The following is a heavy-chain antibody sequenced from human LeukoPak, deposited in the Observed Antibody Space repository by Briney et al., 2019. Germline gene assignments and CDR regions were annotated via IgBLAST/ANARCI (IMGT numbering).Heavy chain of an antibody. CDR2: VSGSGART. Sequence: PGGSLRLSCAASGFTFNIYAMTWVRQAPGKGLEWVSAVSGSGARTYYADSVKGRFTISRDNSKDTLFLQMNSLRAEDTAVYYCAKERKTYNWNDVDSWGQGTLVTVSS. CDR3: AKERKTYNWNDVDS. V-gene: IGHV3-23*01. J-gene: IGHJ5*01. D-gene: IGHD1-20*01. CDR1: GFTFNIYA.